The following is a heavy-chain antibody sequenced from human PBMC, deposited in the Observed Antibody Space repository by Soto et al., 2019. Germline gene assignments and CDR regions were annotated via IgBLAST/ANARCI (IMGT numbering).Heavy chain of an antibody. Sequence: ASVKVACKTSGYTFTRYAMRWVRQAPGQRLEWMGWINAGNGNTKYSQKFQGRVTITRDTSASTAYMELSSLKTEDTAVYYCARVRLGAPTRYFDYWGQGTLVTVSS. J-gene: IGHJ4*02. CDR3: ARVRLGAPTRYFDY. D-gene: IGHD1-26*01. CDR2: INAGNGNT. CDR1: GYTFTRYA. V-gene: IGHV1-3*01.